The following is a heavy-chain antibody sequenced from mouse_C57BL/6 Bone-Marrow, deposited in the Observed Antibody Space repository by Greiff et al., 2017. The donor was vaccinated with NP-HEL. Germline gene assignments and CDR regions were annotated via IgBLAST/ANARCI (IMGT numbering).Heavy chain of an antibody. D-gene: IGHD2-3*01. CDR1: GFTFSSYG. CDR3: AKHWRWLLLAY. CDR2: ISSGGSYT. Sequence: EVKLMESGGDLVKPGGSLKLSCAASGFTFSSYGMSWVRQTPDKRLEWVATISSGGSYTYYPDSVKGRFTISRDNAKNTLYLQMSSLKSEDTAMYYCAKHWRWLLLAYWGQGTLVTVSA. J-gene: IGHJ3*01. V-gene: IGHV5-6*01.